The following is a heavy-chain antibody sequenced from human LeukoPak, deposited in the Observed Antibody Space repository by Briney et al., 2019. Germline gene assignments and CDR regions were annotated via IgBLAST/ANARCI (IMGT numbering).Heavy chain of an antibody. CDR1: GYSISSDYY. V-gene: IGHV4-38-2*02. J-gene: IGHJ4*02. D-gene: IGHD3-22*01. CDR3: ARTGYYYDSSGYYVSDY. Sequence: KPSETLSLTCTVSGYSISSDYYWGWIRQPPRKGLEWIGSLYHSGSTYYNPSLKSRVTISVDTSKNQFSLKLSSVTAADTAVYYCARTGYYYDSSGYYVSDYWGQGTLVTVSS. CDR2: LYHSGST.